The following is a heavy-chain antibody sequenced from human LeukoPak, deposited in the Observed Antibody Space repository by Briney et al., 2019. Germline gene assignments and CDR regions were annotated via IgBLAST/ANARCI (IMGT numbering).Heavy chain of an antibody. CDR1: GFSFGDYA. Sequence: GGSLRLSCAAYGFSFGDYAMNWVRQAPGKGLEWVAGVHYNEDKTSYADSVKGRFTISRDDSKNSLYLQINSLRVEDTALYFCARGQWLTEQYFDYWGQGSQVTVSS. J-gene: IGHJ4*02. CDR3: ARGQWLTEQYFDY. CDR2: VHYNEDKT. V-gene: IGHV3-20*04. D-gene: IGHD3-22*01.